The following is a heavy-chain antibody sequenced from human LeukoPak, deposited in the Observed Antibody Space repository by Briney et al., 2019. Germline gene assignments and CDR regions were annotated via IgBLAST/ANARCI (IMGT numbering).Heavy chain of an antibody. D-gene: IGHD6-13*01. Sequence: PSETLSLTCTVSGGSISNYYWSWIRQPAGKGLEWIGRIYTSGTTTYNPSLTSRVTMSVDTSKNQFSLKVTSVTAADTAVYYRARGLAAAADRALDYWGQGTLVTVSS. V-gene: IGHV4-4*07. CDR1: GGSISNYY. J-gene: IGHJ4*02. CDR2: IYTSGTT. CDR3: ARGLAAAADRALDY.